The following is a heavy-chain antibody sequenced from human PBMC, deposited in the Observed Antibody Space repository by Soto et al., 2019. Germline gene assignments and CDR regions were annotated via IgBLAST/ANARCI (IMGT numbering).Heavy chain of an antibody. V-gene: IGHV1-69*13. D-gene: IGHD5-12*01. J-gene: IGHJ3*02. Sequence: SVKVSCKASGGTFSSYAISWVRQAPGQGLEWMGGIIPIFGTANYAQKFQGRVTITADESTSTAYMELSSLRSEDTAVYYCAREATGRRNAFDIWGQGTMVTVSS. CDR2: IIPIFGTA. CDR3: AREATGRRNAFDI. CDR1: GGTFSSYA.